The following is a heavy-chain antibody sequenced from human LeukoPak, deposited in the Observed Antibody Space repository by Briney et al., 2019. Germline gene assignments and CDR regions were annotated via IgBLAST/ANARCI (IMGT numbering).Heavy chain of an antibody. J-gene: IGHJ6*03. CDR1: GGSISSSNW. V-gene: IGHV4-4*02. CDR2: IYHSGST. CDR3: ARYRAARPYYYYMDV. D-gene: IGHD6-6*01. Sequence: SGTLSLTCAVSGGSISSSNWWSWVRQPPGKGLEWIGEIYHSGSTNYNPSLKSRVTISVDTSKNQFSLKLSSVTAADTAVYYCARYRAARPYYYYMDVWGKGTTVTVSS.